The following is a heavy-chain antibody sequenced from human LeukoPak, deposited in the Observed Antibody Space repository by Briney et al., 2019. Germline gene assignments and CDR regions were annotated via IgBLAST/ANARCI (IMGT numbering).Heavy chain of an antibody. D-gene: IGHD3-22*01. Sequence: SETLSLTCAVSGGSISSSNWWSWVRQPPGKGLEWIGEIYHSGSTNYNPSLKSRVTISVDKSKNQFSLKLSSVTAADTAVYYCAYYYDSSGTPGYAFDIWGQGTMVTVSS. CDR2: IYHSGST. V-gene: IGHV4-4*02. CDR1: GGSISSSNW. CDR3: AYYYDSSGTPGYAFDI. J-gene: IGHJ3*02.